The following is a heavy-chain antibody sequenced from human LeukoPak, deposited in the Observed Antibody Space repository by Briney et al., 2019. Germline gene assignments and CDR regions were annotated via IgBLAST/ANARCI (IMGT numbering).Heavy chain of an antibody. CDR2: ISGSGGSI. CDR3: AKYSNTRIIAGAGHFDY. Sequence: GGSLRLSCAASGFTFSSYAMTWVRQAPGKGLEWVSFISGSGGSIYYAEYVKGRFTISRDNSKNTLYLQMNSLRAEDTAVYYCAKYSNTRIIAGAGHFDYWGQGILVTVSS. CDR1: GFTFSSYA. V-gene: IGHV3-23*01. D-gene: IGHD4-11*01. J-gene: IGHJ4*02.